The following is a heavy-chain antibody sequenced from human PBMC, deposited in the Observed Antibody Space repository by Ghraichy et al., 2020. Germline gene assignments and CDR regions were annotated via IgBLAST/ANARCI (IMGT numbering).Heavy chain of an antibody. CDR3: ASAQDYYPFDY. J-gene: IGHJ4*02. CDR2: IKQDGSEK. V-gene: IGHV3-7*01. D-gene: IGHD3-22*01. Sequence: GGSLRLSCAASGFTFSSYWMSWVRQAPGKGLEWVANIKQDGSEKYYVDSVKGRFTISRDNAKNSLYLQMNSLRAEDTAVYYCASAQDYYPFDYWGQGTLVTGSS. CDR1: GFTFSSYW.